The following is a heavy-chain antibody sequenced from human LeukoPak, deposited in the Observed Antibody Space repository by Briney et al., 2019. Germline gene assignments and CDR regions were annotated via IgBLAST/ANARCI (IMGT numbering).Heavy chain of an antibody. V-gene: IGHV4-61*09. CDR1: GGSISSGSYD. J-gene: IGHJ5*02. CDR3: ARDGYDYGDLRWFDP. Sequence: MPSETLSLTCTVSGGSISSGSYDWYWIRQPAGKGLEWIGHIYTSGTSNYNPSLRSRVTISVDTSKNQFSLKLSSVTAADTAVYYCARDGYDYGDLRWFDPWGQGTLVTVSS. CDR2: IYTSGTS. D-gene: IGHD4-17*01.